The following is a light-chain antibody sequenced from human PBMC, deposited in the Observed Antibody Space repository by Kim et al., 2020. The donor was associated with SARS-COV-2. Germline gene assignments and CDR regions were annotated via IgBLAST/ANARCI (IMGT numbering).Light chain of an antibody. CDR3: QQYGSSPR. J-gene: IGKJ4*01. V-gene: IGKV3-20*01. Sequence: LSPGERATLSCRASQTVSNSFLAWYQQKPGQAPRLLIYGASIRATGIPDRFSGSGSGTDFTLTISRLEPEDFAVYYCQQYGSSPRFGGGTKVDIK. CDR1: QTVSNSF. CDR2: GAS.